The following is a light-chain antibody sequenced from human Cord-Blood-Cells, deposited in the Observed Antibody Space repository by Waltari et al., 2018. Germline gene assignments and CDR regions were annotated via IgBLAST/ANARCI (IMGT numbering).Light chain of an antibody. J-gene: IGLJ3*02. Sequence: QSAMPQSASVSGSPGQSITISCIGTSSDVGGYNYVSWYQQHPGKAPKLMIYDVSKRPSWVSNRFSGSKSGNTASLTISGLQAEDEADYYCSSYTSSSTWVFGGGTKLTVL. CDR3: SSYTSSSTWV. V-gene: IGLV2-14*01. CDR2: DVS. CDR1: SSDVGGYNY.